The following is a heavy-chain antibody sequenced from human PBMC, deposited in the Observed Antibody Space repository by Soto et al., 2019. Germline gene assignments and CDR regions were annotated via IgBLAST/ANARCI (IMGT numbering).Heavy chain of an antibody. CDR1: GGSISSYN. J-gene: IGHJ4*02. CDR3: ARVMEQLALDY. Sequence: PSATLSLTCTVSGGSISSYNWSWIRQPAGKGLEWVGRIYTSGSTNDNPSLKSRVTMSVDTSKNQFSLKLSSVTAADTAVYYCARVMEQLALDYWGQGTLVTVS. V-gene: IGHV4-4*07. D-gene: IGHD6-6*01. CDR2: IYTSGST.